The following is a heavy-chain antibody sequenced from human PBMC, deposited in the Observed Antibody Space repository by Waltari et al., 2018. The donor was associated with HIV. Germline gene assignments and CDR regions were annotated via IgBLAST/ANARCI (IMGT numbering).Heavy chain of an antibody. Sequence: QLQLQESGPGLVKPSETLSLSCTVPGGSISNYYWTWIRRPAGKGLEWIVRIYTSGNTDYKPSLKSRVTMSVDTSKNQFSLNLISVTAADTAVYYCAREGDYGGKADYWYFDLWGRGTLVTVSS. D-gene: IGHD3-16*01. CDR3: AREGDYGGKADYWYFDL. CDR2: IYTSGNT. V-gene: IGHV4-4*07. CDR1: GGSISNYY. J-gene: IGHJ2*01.